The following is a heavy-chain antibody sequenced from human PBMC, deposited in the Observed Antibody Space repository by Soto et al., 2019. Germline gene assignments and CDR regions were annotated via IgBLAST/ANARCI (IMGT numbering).Heavy chain of an antibody. D-gene: IGHD3-3*01. Sequence: QVQLQESGPGLVKPSQSLSLTCTVSGGSIRSGDYYWSWIRQHPGKGLEWIGYIYYSGSTYYNPSLKSRVTISVDTTKNQLSLQLSSVTAADTAVYYCARWWSGSRQGFDPWGQGTLVTVSS. V-gene: IGHV4-31*03. CDR1: GGSIRSGDYY. CDR3: ARWWSGSRQGFDP. J-gene: IGHJ5*02. CDR2: IYYSGST.